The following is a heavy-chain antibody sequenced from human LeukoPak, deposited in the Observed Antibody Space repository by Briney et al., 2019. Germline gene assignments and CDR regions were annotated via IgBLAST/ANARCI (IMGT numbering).Heavy chain of an antibody. CDR3: ATASCGGGCYVDS. J-gene: IGHJ4*02. CDR1: GGSFSGYY. Sequence: SETLSLTCAVYGGSFSGYYWGWIRQPPGKGLEWVGSISRDGNTYYSPSLKSRVTISIHTSQNQVSLRLSSVAAADTAFYYCATASCGGGCYVDSWGQGTLITVSS. V-gene: IGHV4-34*01. D-gene: IGHD2-21*02. CDR2: ISRDGNT.